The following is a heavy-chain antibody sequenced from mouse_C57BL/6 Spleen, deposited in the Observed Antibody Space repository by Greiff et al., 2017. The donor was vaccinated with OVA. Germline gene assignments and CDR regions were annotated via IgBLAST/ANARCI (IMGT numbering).Heavy chain of an antibody. CDR3: ARDEDSWFAY. Sequence: QVQLQQPGAELVRPGTSVKLSCKASGYTFTSYWMHWVKQRPGQGLEWIGVIDPSDSYTNYNQKFKGKATLTVDTSSSTAYMQLSSLTSEDSAVYYCARDEDSWFAYWGQGTLVTVSA. V-gene: IGHV1-59*01. J-gene: IGHJ3*01. CDR2: IDPSDSYT. CDR1: GYTFTSYW.